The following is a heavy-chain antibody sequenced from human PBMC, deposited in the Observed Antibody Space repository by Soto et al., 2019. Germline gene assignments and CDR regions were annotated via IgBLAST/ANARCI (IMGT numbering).Heavy chain of an antibody. J-gene: IGHJ4*02. V-gene: IGHV3-9*01. D-gene: IGHD1-26*01. CDR3: AKDTYIMVGGTHIDF. Sequence: EVHLVESGGRLVQPGRSLRLSCVASGFSFDDYAMHWVRQAPGKGLEWVSGISWNGDSSGYADAVKGRFTISRDNAKNSLFLQMNSLRADDTALYFCAKDTYIMVGGTHIDFWGRGTLGTVSS. CDR1: GFSFDDYA. CDR2: ISWNGDSS.